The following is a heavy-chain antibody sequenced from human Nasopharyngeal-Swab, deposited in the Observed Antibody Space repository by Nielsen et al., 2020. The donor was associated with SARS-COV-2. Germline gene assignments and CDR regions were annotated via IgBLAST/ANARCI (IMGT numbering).Heavy chain of an antibody. CDR3: ARVTWQLVGYYYYYGMDV. CDR2: SSVYNGNT. J-gene: IGHJ6*02. Sequence: ASVKVSCKASGYTFTNYGISWVRQAPGEGLEWMGWSSVYNGNTNYGQRVQGRVTMTTDTSTNTAYMELRSLRSDDTAVHYCARVTWQLVGYYYYYGMDVWGQGTTVTVSS. V-gene: IGHV1-18*01. D-gene: IGHD1-26*01. CDR1: GYTFTNYG.